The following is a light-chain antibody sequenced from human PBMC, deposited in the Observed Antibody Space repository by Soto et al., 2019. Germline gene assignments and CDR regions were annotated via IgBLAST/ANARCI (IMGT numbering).Light chain of an antibody. V-gene: IGKV3-15*01. CDR2: DAS. J-gene: IGKJ1*01. CDR3: QQYNNWPLWT. Sequence: EIVMTQSPSTLSVSPGERATLSCRASQRVSRNLAWYQQKPGQAPRLLIYDASTRATGIPDRFSGSGSETEFTLTISSLQSEDYAVYYCQQYNNWPLWTFGQGTKVDIK. CDR1: QRVSRN.